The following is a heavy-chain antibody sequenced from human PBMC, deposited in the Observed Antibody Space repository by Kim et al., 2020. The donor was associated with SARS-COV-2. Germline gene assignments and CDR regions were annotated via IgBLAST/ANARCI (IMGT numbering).Heavy chain of an antibody. CDR3: ARDDYSSLVGYYYGMDV. Sequence: ASVKVSCKASGYTFTSYGISWVRQAPGQGLEWMGWISAYNGNTNYAQKLQGRVTMTTDTSTSTAYMELRSLRSDDTAVYYCARDDYSSLVGYYYGMDVWGQGTTVTVSS. J-gene: IGHJ6*02. D-gene: IGHD6-13*01. CDR1: GYTFTSYG. V-gene: IGHV1-18*04. CDR2: ISAYNGNT.